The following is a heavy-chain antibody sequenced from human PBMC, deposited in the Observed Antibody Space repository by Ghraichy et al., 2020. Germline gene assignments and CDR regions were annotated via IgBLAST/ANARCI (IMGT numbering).Heavy chain of an antibody. CDR1: GYTFSNYY. V-gene: IGHV1-46*01. Sequence: VKVSCKASGYTFSNYYMHWVRQAPGQGLEWMGVINPSGGSTTYALKFQGRVAMTRDTSTNTLYMALSSLKSEDTAVYYCARVIPAPYSSGWYVNDYWGQGTLVTVSS. CDR3: ARVIPAPYSSGWYVNDY. CDR2: INPSGGST. D-gene: IGHD6-19*01. J-gene: IGHJ4*02.